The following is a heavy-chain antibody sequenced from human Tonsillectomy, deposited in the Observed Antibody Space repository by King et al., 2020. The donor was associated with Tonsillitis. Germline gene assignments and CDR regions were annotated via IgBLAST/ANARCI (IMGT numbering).Heavy chain of an antibody. V-gene: IGHV3-23*04. J-gene: IGHJ6*02. Sequence: VQLVESGGGLVQPGGSLRLSCAASGFTFSSYAMSWVRQAPGKGLEWVSAISGSGGSTYYADSVKGRFTISRDNSKNTLYLQMNSLRAEDTAVYYCAKALLNGYSSGWYARDYYGMDVWGQGTTVTVSS. CDR1: GFTFSSYA. CDR3: AKALLNGYSSGWYARDYYGMDV. D-gene: IGHD6-19*01. CDR2: ISGSGGST.